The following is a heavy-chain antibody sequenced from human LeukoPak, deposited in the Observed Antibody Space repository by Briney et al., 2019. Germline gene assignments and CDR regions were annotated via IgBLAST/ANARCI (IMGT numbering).Heavy chain of an antibody. CDR3: ARGRSNGWFY. V-gene: IGHV4-59*12. CDR2: VYHTGTT. Sequence: SETLSLTCTVSDGSITDYYWNWVRQSPEKGLEWIGYVYHTGTTYYSPSLKSRVTISLDRSKNQFSLKLSSVTAADTAVYYCARGRSNGWFYWGQGTLVTVSS. D-gene: IGHD2-8*01. J-gene: IGHJ4*02. CDR1: DGSITDYY.